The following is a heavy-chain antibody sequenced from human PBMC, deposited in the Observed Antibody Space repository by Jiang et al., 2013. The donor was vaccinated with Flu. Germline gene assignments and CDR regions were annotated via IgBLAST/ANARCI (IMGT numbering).Heavy chain of an antibody. V-gene: IGHV3-74*01. J-gene: IGHJ4*02. CDR2: MNSTGSIT. CDR3: ARAVESGNSALVH. D-gene: IGHD4-23*01. Sequence: VQLVESGGDLIQSGGSLRISCEASGFIFSDYWMHWVRQVPGEGLLWVAYMNSTGSITAYADSVKGRFTISRDNAKNTLYLHMSSLRVEDTGVYYCARAVESGNSALVHWGRGTLVSVSS. CDR1: GFIFSDYW.